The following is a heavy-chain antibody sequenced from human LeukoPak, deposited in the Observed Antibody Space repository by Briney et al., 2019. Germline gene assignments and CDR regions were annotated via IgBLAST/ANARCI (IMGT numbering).Heavy chain of an antibody. J-gene: IGHJ6*03. Sequence: SETLSLTCTVSGGSISSYYWSWIRQPPGKGLEWIGYIYYSGSTNYNPSLKSRVTISVDTSKNQFSLKLSSVTAADTAVYYCARDSSSTRDYYMDVWGKGTTVTVSS. V-gene: IGHV4-59*01. CDR1: GGSISSYY. D-gene: IGHD3-10*01. CDR3: ARDSSSTRDYYMDV. CDR2: IYYSGST.